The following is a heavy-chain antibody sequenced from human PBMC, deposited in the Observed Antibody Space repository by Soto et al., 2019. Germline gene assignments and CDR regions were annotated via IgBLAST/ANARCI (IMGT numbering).Heavy chain of an antibody. D-gene: IGHD1-26*01. CDR1: GVTFSDHY. V-gene: IGHV3-33*08. CDR3: ARGRTNTTPYNCFDP. Sequence: GGSLRLSCAASGVTFSDHYMDWVRQAPGKGLEWVAVIWYDGSNKYYADSVKGRFTISRDNSKNTLYLQMNSLRAEDTAVYYCARGRTNTTPYNCFDPWGQGTLVTVSS. CDR2: IWYDGSNK. J-gene: IGHJ5*02.